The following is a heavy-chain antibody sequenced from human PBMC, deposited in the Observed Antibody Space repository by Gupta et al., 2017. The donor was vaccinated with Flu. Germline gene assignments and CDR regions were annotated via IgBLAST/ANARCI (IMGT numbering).Heavy chain of an antibody. J-gene: IGHJ6*02. CDR3: AREDGSSWYNYGMDA. CDR1: GLAARGNY. CDR2: IYSGGSV. V-gene: IGHV3-66*02. Sequence: EVVMVESGGGVVQPGGSLSHYCAVPGLAARGNYISWVRQTPGKGLEWVSVIYSGGSVDYADAVKGRFIISRDNSKNTVYLQMNSLRGEDTAVYYCAREDGSSWYNYGMDAWGHGTTVTVSS. D-gene: IGHD6-13*01.